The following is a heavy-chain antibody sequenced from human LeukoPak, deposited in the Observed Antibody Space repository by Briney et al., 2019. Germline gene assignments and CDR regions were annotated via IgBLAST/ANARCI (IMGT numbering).Heavy chain of an antibody. V-gene: IGHV1-24*01. CDR3: AKDSSSWGSFDP. CDR1: GYMLHELS. CDR2: FDPVDGET. D-gene: IGHD6-13*01. Sequence: ASVKVSCKVSGYMLHELSMHWVRQAPGKGLEWMGGFDPVDGETIYAQKFQGRVTMTEDTSTDTAYMQLTSLRSEDTAVYYCAKDSSSWGSFDPWGQGTLVTVSS. J-gene: IGHJ5*02.